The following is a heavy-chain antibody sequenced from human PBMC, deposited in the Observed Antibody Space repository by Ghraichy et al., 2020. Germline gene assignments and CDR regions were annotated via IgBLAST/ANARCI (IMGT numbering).Heavy chain of an antibody. D-gene: IGHD3-22*01. J-gene: IGHJ5*02. CDR3: AREERYYDSSGYYYVGWFDP. V-gene: IGHV3-48*03. CDR1: GFTFSSYE. CDR2: ISSSGSTI. Sequence: GVLRLSCAASGFTFSSYEMNWVRQAPGKGLEWVSYISSSGSTIYYADSVKGRFTISRDNAKNSLYLQMNSLRAEDTAVYYCAREERYYDSSGYYYVGWFDPWGQGTLVTVSS.